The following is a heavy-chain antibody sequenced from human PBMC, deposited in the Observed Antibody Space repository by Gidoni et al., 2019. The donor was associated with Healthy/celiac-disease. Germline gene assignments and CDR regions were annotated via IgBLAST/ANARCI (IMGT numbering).Heavy chain of an antibody. D-gene: IGHD6-13*01. CDR3: AREGSIAAAGTWNWFDP. J-gene: IGHJ5*02. CDR1: GGSFSGYY. V-gene: IGHV4-34*01. Sequence: QVQLQQWGAGLLKPSETLSLTCAVYGGSFSGYYWRWIRQPPGKGLEWIGEINHSGSTNYNPSLKSRVTISVDTSKNQFSLKLSSVTAADTAVYYCAREGSIAAAGTWNWFDPWGQGTLVTVSS. CDR2: INHSGST.